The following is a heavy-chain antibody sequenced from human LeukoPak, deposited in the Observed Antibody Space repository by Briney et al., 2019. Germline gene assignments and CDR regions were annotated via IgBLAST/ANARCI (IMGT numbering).Heavy chain of an antibody. CDR2: VNTSNGDT. J-gene: IGHJ4*02. Sequence: ASVKVSCKASDYTFTSYGIAWVRQAPGQGLEWVGWVNTSNGDTNYAQKIQGRVTMTTDTSTTTAYMELRNLRSDDTAVYFCVRLRAAPAFFDHWGQGTLVTVSS. CDR3: VRLRAAPAFFDH. CDR1: DYTFTSYG. D-gene: IGHD6-25*01. V-gene: IGHV1-18*01.